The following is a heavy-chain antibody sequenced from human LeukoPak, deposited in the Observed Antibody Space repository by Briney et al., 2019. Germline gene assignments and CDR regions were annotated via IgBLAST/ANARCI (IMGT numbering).Heavy chain of an antibody. CDR3: ARQGSIAARAYNWFDP. D-gene: IGHD6-6*01. J-gene: IGHJ5*02. V-gene: IGHV5-51*01. CDR2: IYPGDSDA. CDR1: GYSFTSYW. Sequence: GESLKISCKGSGYSFTSYWIGWVRQMPGKGLKWMGIIYPGDSDARYSPSFQGQVTISADKSISTAYLQWSSLKASDTAMYYCARQGSIAARAYNWFDPWGQGTLVTVSS.